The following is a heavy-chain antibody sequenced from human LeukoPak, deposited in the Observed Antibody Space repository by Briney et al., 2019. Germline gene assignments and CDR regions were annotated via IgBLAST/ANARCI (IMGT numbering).Heavy chain of an antibody. D-gene: IGHD3-3*01. J-gene: IGHJ4*02. CDR3: ARDRSTIFGVVNLFDY. V-gene: IGHV3-30*04. CDR2: ISYDGSNK. CDR1: GFTFSSCA. Sequence: GGSLRLSCAASGFTFSSCAMHWVRQAPGKGLEWVAVISYDGSNKYYADSVKGRFTISRDNSKNTLYLQMNSLRAEDTAVYYCARDRSTIFGVVNLFDYWGQGTLVTVSS.